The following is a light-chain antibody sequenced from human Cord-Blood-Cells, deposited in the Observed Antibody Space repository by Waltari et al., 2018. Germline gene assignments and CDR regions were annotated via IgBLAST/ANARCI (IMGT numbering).Light chain of an antibody. J-gene: IGKJ2*01. V-gene: IGKV1-39*01. CDR2: AAS. CDR1: QSISSY. Sequence: DIQLTQSPSSLSASVGARVTITCRASQSISSYLNWYQQKPGKAPKILIYAASSLQSGVPSRFSGSGSGTDFTLTISSLQPEDFATYYCQQSYSTPYTFGQVTKLEIK. CDR3: QQSYSTPYT.